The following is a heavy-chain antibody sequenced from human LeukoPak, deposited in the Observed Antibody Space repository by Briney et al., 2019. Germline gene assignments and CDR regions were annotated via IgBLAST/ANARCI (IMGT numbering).Heavy chain of an antibody. Sequence: SETLSLTCAVSGGSISSGGYSWSWIRQPPGKGLEWIGYIYHSGSTYYNPSLKSRITISVDRSKNQFSLKLSSVTAADTAVYYCAKGPPQSGSGWFLEHFHHWGQGTLVTVSS. CDR1: GGSISSGGYS. CDR3: AKGPPQSGSGWFLEHFHH. V-gene: IGHV4-30-2*01. CDR2: IYHSGST. J-gene: IGHJ1*01. D-gene: IGHD6-19*01.